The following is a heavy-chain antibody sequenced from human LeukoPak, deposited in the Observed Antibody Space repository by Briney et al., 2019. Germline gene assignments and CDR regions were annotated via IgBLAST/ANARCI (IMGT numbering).Heavy chain of an antibody. Sequence: ASVKVSCKASGYTFTGYYMHWVRQAPGQGLEWMGWINPNSGGTNYAQKFQSRVTMTRDTSISTAYMELSRLRSDDTAVYYCARVARRYCSSTSCYRKMSLDYWGQGTLVTVPS. D-gene: IGHD2-2*02. CDR1: GYTFTGYY. CDR3: ARVARRYCSSTSCYRKMSLDY. V-gene: IGHV1-2*02. CDR2: INPNSGGT. J-gene: IGHJ4*02.